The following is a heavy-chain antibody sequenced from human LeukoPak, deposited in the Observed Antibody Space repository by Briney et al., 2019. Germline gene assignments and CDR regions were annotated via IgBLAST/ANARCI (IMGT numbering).Heavy chain of an antibody. Sequence: NSSETLSLTCGVSGYSISRGYFWAWVRHSPGKGLEWIATIYHTGSAYYNPSLKSRVTISADTSKNEFSLNLKSVTAADTAVYFCARAGWIITSAIDYWGQGTLVTVSS. D-gene: IGHD1-20*01. CDR2: IYHTGSA. CDR3: ARAGWIITSAIDY. J-gene: IGHJ4*02. V-gene: IGHV4-38-2*01. CDR1: GYSISRGYF.